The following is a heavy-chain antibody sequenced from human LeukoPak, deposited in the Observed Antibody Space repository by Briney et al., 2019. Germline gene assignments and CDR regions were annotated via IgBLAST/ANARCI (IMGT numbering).Heavy chain of an antibody. CDR2: IKQDGSEK. CDR3: ARNRYSGSYGIDY. D-gene: IGHD1-26*01. J-gene: IGHJ4*02. V-gene: IGHV3-7*05. Sequence: GGCLRLSCAASGFTFSSYWMSWARQAPGKGLEWVANIKQDGSEKYYVDSVKGRFTISRDNAKNSLYLQMNSLRAEDTAVYYCARNRYSGSYGIDYWGQGTLVTVSS. CDR1: GFTFSSYW.